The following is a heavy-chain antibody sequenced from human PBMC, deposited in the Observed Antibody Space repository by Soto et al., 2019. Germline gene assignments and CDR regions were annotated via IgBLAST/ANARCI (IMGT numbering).Heavy chain of an antibody. J-gene: IGHJ4*02. D-gene: IGHD2-8*01. Sequence: QVLLVQSGAEVRKPGASVKVSCKASGYTFTTYAIHWVRQAPGQRPEWMGWINTGKGNTRYSQKFQGRVTFARDTLATTVYLELSSLKSEDTAVYYCARESTDVLRSFFDYWGQGSLVTVSS. CDR3: ARESTDVLRSFFDY. V-gene: IGHV1-3*04. CDR2: INTGKGNT. CDR1: GYTFTTYA.